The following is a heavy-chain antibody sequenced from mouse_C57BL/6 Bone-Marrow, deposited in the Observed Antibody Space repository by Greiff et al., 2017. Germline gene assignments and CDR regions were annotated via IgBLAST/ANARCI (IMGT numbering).Heavy chain of an antibody. V-gene: IGHV1-81*01. Sequence: QVHVKQSGAELARPGASVKLSCKASGYTFTSYGISWVKQRTGQGLEWIGEIYPRSGNTYYNEKFKGKATLNADKSSSTAYMELRSLTSEDSAVYFCARIRILYYYAMDYWGQGTSVTVSS. J-gene: IGHJ4*01. CDR3: ARIRILYYYAMDY. CDR1: GYTFTSYG. CDR2: IYPRSGNT.